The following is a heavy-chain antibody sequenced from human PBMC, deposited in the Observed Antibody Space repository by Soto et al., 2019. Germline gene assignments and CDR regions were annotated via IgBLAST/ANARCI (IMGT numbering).Heavy chain of an antibody. J-gene: IGHJ4*02. D-gene: IGHD2-15*01. CDR2: IYWDDDK. CDR3: AHRQNTVLVGAPFDL. CDR1: GVSLTTPGVG. Sequence: QITLRESGPTRVQPTQTLTLTCTLSGVSLTTPGVGVGWIRQPPGKALEGLALIYWDDDKRFNPSLKSRLAINRVTSKNQVVMTMTDMAPVAPGSYYCAHRQNTVLVGAPFDLWGQGSQVTVSS. V-gene: IGHV2-5*02.